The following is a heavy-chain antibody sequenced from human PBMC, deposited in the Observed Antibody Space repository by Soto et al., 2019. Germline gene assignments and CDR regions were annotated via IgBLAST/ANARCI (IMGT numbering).Heavy chain of an antibody. J-gene: IGHJ6*03. CDR1: GFTFTSSA. V-gene: IGHV1-58*02. CDR2: IVVGSGNT. Sequence: SVKVSCKASGFTFTSSAMQWVRQARGQRLEWIGWIVVGSGNTNYAQKFQERVTITRDMSTSTAYMELSSLRSEDTAVYYCAAVLRTPYYYYMDVWGKGTTVTVSS. CDR3: AAVLRTPYYYYMDV.